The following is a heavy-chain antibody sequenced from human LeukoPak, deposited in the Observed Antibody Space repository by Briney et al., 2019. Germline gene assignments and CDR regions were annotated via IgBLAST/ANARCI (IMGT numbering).Heavy chain of an antibody. V-gene: IGHV1-8*01. CDR2: MNPNSGNT. J-gene: IGHJ4*02. D-gene: IGHD3-3*01. Sequence: ASVKVSCKASGYTFTSYDINWVRQATGQGLEWMGWMNPNSGNTGYAQKFQGRVTMTRNTSISTAYMELSSLRSGDTAVYYCAREVAVGYDFWSGYYRHFDYWGQGTLVTVSS. CDR3: AREVAVGYDFWSGYYRHFDY. CDR1: GYTFTSYD.